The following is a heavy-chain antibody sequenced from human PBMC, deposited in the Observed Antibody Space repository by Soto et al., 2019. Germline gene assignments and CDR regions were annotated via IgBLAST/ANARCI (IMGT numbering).Heavy chain of an antibody. CDR3: AKDLIAAAGPWAFDS. Sequence: PGGSMRLSCAASGFTFSSYGMHWVRQAPGKGLEWVAVIWYDGSNKYYADSVKGRFTISRDNSKNTLYLQMNSLRAEDTAVYYCAKDLIAAAGPWAFDSWGQGTMVTVS. V-gene: IGHV3-30*02. D-gene: IGHD6-13*01. J-gene: IGHJ3*02. CDR1: GFTFSSYG. CDR2: IWYDGSNK.